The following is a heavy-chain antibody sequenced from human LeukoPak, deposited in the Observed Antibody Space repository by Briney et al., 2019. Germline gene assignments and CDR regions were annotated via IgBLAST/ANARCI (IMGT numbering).Heavy chain of an antibody. Sequence: GGSLRLSCAASGLTFSSYDMHWVRQATGKGLEWVSAIGTAGDTYYPGSVKGRFTISRENAKNSLYLQMNSLRAEDTAVYYCAKAPYCPNDVCRYFDYWGQGILVTVSS. V-gene: IGHV3-13*01. CDR3: AKAPYCPNDVCRYFDY. D-gene: IGHD2-8*01. J-gene: IGHJ4*02. CDR1: GLTFSSYD. CDR2: IGTAGDT.